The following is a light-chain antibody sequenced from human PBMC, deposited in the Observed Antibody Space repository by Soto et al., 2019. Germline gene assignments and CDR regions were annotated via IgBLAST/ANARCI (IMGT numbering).Light chain of an antibody. V-gene: IGKV1-5*01. CDR1: QSVSYW. CDR2: DGS. CDR3: QHYNSYSEA. Sequence: DIQMTQSPSTLSTSVGARVTITCRASQSVSYWLAWYQQKPGKAPNLLIYDGSTLASGVPPRFSGGGFGTEFTLTISSLQPDDFATYYCQHYNSYSEAFGQGTKVELK. J-gene: IGKJ1*01.